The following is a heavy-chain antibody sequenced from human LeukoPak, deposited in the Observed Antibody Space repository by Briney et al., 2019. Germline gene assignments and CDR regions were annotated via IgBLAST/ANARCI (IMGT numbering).Heavy chain of an antibody. J-gene: IGHJ1*01. V-gene: IGHV4-59*01. CDR3: ATSLTSSGWYVGYFQH. CDR2: IYYSGST. Sequence: SETLSLTCTDSGDSISSYYWSWIRQPPGKGLEWIGYIYYSGSTNYNPSLKSRVTISVDTSKNQFSLKLSSVTAADTAVYYCATSLTSSGWYVGYFQHWGQGTLVTVSS. CDR1: GDSISSYY. D-gene: IGHD6-19*01.